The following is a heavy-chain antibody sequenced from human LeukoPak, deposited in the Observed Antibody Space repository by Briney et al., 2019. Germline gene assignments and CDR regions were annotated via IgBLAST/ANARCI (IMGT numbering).Heavy chain of an antibody. V-gene: IGHV4-59*12. CDR1: GGSISSSY. D-gene: IGHD1-14*01. J-gene: IGHJ3*02. Sequence: PSETLSLTCNVSGGSISSSYRSWIRQPPGQGLEWIGYIDYSGSTKYNPSLKGRVTISLDTSKNQISLRLNSVTAADTAVHYCARGANRDAFAIWGQGTMVTVSS. CDR3: ARGANRDAFAI. CDR2: IDYSGST.